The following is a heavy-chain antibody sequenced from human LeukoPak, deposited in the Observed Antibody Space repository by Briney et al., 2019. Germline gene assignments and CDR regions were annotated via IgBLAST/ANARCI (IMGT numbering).Heavy chain of an antibody. CDR2: ISYDGSNK. V-gene: IGHV3-30*18. CDR3: AKGLAMTTVTAPDY. Sequence: GGSLRLSCAASGFTFSSYGMHWVRQAPGKGLEWVAVISYDGSNKYYADSVKGRFTISRDNSKNTLYLQMNSLRAEDTAVYYCAKGLAMTTVTAPDYWGQGTLVTVSS. D-gene: IGHD4-17*01. J-gene: IGHJ4*02. CDR1: GFTFSSYG.